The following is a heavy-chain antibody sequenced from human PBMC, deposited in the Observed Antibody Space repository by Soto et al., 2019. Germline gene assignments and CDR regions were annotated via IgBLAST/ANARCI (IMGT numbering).Heavy chain of an antibody. V-gene: IGHV1-8*01. CDR3: ARLYGSGIPNYYYYYMDV. D-gene: IGHD3-10*01. CDR2: MNPNSGNT. Sequence: ASVKVSCTASGYTFTSYDINWVRQATGQGLEWMGWMNPNSGNTGYAQKFQGRVTMTRNTSISTVYMELSSLRSEDTAVYYCARLYGSGIPNYYYYYMDVWGKGTTVTVSS. CDR1: GYTFTSYD. J-gene: IGHJ6*03.